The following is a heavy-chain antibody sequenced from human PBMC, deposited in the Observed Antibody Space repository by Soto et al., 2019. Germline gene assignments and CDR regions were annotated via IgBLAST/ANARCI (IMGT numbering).Heavy chain of an antibody. CDR3: ARDRLTTGRNYYYSLDG. CDR2: INSSGTDK. V-gene: IGHV3-11*01. Sequence: PGGSLRLSYSPSRFSFINYYINWIPQSPGKGPERVSYINSSGTDKYYADSVKGRFTISRDNAKNSLYLKMNSLRAEDTAVYYCARDRLTTGRNYYYSLDGWGQGTT. J-gene: IGHJ6*02. CDR1: RFSFINYY. D-gene: IGHD4-4*01.